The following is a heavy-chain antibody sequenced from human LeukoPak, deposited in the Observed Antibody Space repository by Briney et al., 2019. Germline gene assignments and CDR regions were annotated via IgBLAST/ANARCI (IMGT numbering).Heavy chain of an antibody. D-gene: IGHD1-14*01. Sequence: SETLSLTCAVYGGSLSGYYWSWIRQPPGKGLEWIGEINHSGSTNYNPSLKSRVTISVDTSKNQFSLKLSSVTAADTAVYYCASRTPPIYVDAFDIWGQGTMVTVSS. CDR3: ASRTPPIYVDAFDI. CDR2: INHSGST. J-gene: IGHJ3*02. V-gene: IGHV4-34*01. CDR1: GGSLSGYY.